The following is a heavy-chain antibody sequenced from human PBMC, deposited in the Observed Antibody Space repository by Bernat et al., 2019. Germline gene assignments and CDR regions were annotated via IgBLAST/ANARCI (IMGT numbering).Heavy chain of an antibody. V-gene: IGHV3-7*03. CDR3: AKDNWNQRGVDGFDV. CDR2: IKQDGSEK. Sequence: HLVESGGGLVQPGMSLRLSCTTSGFTSSNYRMSWVRQAPGKGLEWVANIKQDGSEKYYVASVRGRFTISRDNAKNSLYLQMNSLRAEDTALYYCAKDNWNQRGVDGFDVWGQGTMVTVSS. D-gene: IGHD1-20*01. J-gene: IGHJ3*01. CDR1: GFTSSNYR.